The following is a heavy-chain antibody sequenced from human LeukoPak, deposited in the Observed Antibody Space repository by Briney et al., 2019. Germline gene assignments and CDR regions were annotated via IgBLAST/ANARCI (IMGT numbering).Heavy chain of an antibody. CDR2: INWNSDSI. V-gene: IGHV3-9*01. D-gene: IGHD3-22*01. Sequence: PGGSLRLSCAVSGFTFDDYAMHWVRQVPGKGLEWVSGINWNSDSIGYADSVKGRFTTSRDNAKNSLYLQMNSLRAEDTAVYYCARPYYYDSNLDAFDIWGQGTMVTVSS. CDR3: ARPYYYDSNLDAFDI. CDR1: GFTFDDYA. J-gene: IGHJ3*02.